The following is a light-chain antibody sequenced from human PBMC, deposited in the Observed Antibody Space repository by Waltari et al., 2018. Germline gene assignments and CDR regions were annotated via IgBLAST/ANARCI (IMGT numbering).Light chain of an antibody. Sequence: QSALTQPASVSGSPGQSITISCTGTSSDVGGYNLVSWYQQHPGKAPKFIIYEFTKRPQGVSNRCSGSKSGNTASLTISGLQAEDEADYYCCSFAGSATSVVFGGGTKLTVL. V-gene: IGLV2-23*02. J-gene: IGLJ2*01. CDR2: EFT. CDR3: CSFAGSATSVV. CDR1: SSDVGGYNL.